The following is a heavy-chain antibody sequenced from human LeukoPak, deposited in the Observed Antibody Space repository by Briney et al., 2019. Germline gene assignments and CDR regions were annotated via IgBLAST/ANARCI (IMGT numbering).Heavy chain of an antibody. V-gene: IGHV5-51*01. Sequence: GAALKISCKGSGSIFTSYWIGWRRQLPGKGLEWMWIIYPGDSDTRYSPSFQGQVTISADKSISTAYLQWSSLKASDTDMYYCARLVNYYYYYMDVWGKGTTVTVSS. CDR1: GSIFTSYW. D-gene: IGHD2-21*01. J-gene: IGHJ6*03. CDR2: IYPGDSDT. CDR3: ARLVNYYYYYMDV.